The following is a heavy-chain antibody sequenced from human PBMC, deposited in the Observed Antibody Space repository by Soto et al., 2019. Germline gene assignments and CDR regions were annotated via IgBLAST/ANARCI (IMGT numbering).Heavy chain of an antibody. V-gene: IGHV4-4*02. CDR1: GGSISSSNW. D-gene: IGHD4-4*01. CDR2: IYHSGST. CDR3: ARGSREMTTLSY. J-gene: IGHJ4*02. Sequence: QVQLPESGPGLVKPSGTLSLTCAVSGGSISSSNWWSWVRQPPGKGLEWIGEIYHSGSTNYNPSLKSRDNITVDKFEDPLCLKLSSVTAADTAVYYCARGSREMTTLSYWGQGTLVTVSS.